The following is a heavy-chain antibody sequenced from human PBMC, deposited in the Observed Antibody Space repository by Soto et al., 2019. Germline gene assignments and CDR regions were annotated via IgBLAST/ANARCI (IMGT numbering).Heavy chain of an antibody. Sequence: ASVKVSCKASGYTFTSYYMHWVRQAPGQGLEWMGIINPSGGSTSYAQKSQGRVTMTGDTSTSTVYMELSSLRSEDTAVYYCARLLVVAGTFHAFDYWGQGTLVTVSS. J-gene: IGHJ4*02. CDR3: ARLLVVAGTFHAFDY. D-gene: IGHD6-19*01. V-gene: IGHV1-46*01. CDR1: GYTFTSYY. CDR2: INPSGGST.